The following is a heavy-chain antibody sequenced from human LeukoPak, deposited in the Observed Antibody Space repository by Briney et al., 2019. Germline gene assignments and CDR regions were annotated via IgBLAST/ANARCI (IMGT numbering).Heavy chain of an antibody. J-gene: IGHJ3*02. CDR2: IYTSGST. D-gene: IGHD4-11*01. CDR1: GGSISSYY. Sequence: KPSETLSLTCTVSGGSISSYYWSWIRQPAGRGLEWIGRIYTSGSTNYKPSFKSRVTISVDKSKNQFSLKLSTVTAADTAVYYCARDYTRASPVLDIWGQGTMVTVSS. V-gene: IGHV4-4*07. CDR3: ARDYTRASPVLDI.